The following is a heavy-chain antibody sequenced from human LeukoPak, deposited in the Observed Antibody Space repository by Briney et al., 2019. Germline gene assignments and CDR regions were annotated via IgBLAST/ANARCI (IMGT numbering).Heavy chain of an antibody. CDR3: ARGSGLDFSYYYDSSGYWVY. D-gene: IGHD3-22*01. Sequence: ASVKVSCKASGYTFSTSTMHWVRQAPGQRLEWMGWINGGDGITKYSPRFQGRVTFTRDSSASTANMELSSLTSADTAVYYCARGSGLDFSYYYDSSGYWVYWGQGTLVTVSS. V-gene: IGHV1-3*01. CDR1: GYTFSTST. CDR2: INGGDGIT. J-gene: IGHJ4*02.